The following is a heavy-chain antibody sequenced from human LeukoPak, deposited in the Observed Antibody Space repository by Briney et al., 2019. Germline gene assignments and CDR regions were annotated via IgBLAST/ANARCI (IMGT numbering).Heavy chain of an antibody. CDR1: GFTFRTYC. J-gene: IGHJ4*02. V-gene: IGHV3-7*01. CDR2: IKADGSEK. CDR3: ARDGDGHGDDYDY. D-gene: IGHD4-17*01. Sequence: GGSLRLSCAASGFTFRTYCMGWVRQAPGKGLEWVGNIKADGSEKYYVDSVKGRVTISRDNAKNSMYLQMNSLRAADTAVYYCARDGDGHGDDYDYWGEGSLVTVSS.